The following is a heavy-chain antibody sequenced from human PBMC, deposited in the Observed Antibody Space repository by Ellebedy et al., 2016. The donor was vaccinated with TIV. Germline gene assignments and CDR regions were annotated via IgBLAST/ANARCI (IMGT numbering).Heavy chain of an antibody. CDR1: GFTFSSYS. CDR2: ISSSSSTI. V-gene: IGHV3-48*02. Sequence: GESLKISCAASGFTFSSYSMNWVRQAPGKGLEWVSYISSSSSTIYYADSVKGRFTISRDNAKNSLYLQMNSLRDEDTAVYYCARNQGYEVGLYQLQPHYYYYYGMDVWGQGTTVTVSS. CDR3: ARNQGYEVGLYQLQPHYYYYYGMDV. J-gene: IGHJ6*02. D-gene: IGHD2-2*01.